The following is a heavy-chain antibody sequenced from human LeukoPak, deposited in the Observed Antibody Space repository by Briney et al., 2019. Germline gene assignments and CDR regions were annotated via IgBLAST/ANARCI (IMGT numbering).Heavy chain of an antibody. CDR2: IIPIFGTA. D-gene: IGHD6-19*01. Sequence: SVKVSCKASGGTFGSYAISWVRQAPGQGLEWMGGIIPIFGTANYAQKFQGRVTITADESTSTAYMELSSLRSEDTAVYYCARVKQWLVPSDAFDIWGQGTMVTVSS. CDR1: GGTFGSYA. V-gene: IGHV1-69*01. J-gene: IGHJ3*02. CDR3: ARVKQWLVPSDAFDI.